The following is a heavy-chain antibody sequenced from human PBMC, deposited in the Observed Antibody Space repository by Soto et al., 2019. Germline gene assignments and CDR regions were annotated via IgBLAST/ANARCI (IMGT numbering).Heavy chain of an antibody. CDR3: ARRNYFYALDV. V-gene: IGHV4-34*01. CDR2: INYSGST. CDR1: GGSFSGYY. J-gene: IGHJ6*02. Sequence: LSLTCAVSGGSFSGYYWGWVRQPPGKGLEWVGEINYSGSTNYNPSLKRRVTISVDTSKNQVSLKVTSVTAADTAMYYCARRNYFYALDVWGQGTTVTVSS.